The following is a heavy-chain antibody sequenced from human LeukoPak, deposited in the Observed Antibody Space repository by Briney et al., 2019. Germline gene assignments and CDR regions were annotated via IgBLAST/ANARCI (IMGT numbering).Heavy chain of an antibody. D-gene: IGHD2-21*02. CDR3: ATLALPLAYCGGDCYFSGTYYFDY. J-gene: IGHJ4*02. Sequence: SETLSLTCTVSGGSISGSSYYWGWIRQPPGKGLEWIGSIYYSGSTYYNPSLKGRVTISVDTSKNQFSLKLSSVTAADTAVYYCATLALPLAYCGGDCYFSGTYYFDYWGQGTLVTVSS. V-gene: IGHV4-39*01. CDR2: IYYSGST. CDR1: GGSISGSSYY.